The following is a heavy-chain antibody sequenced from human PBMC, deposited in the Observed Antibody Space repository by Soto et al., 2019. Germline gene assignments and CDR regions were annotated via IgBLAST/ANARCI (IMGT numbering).Heavy chain of an antibody. CDR1: GGSISSSNW. V-gene: IGHV4-4*02. Sequence: QVQLQESGPGLVKPSGTLSLTCAVSGGSISSSNWWSWVRQPPGKGLEWIGEIYHSGSTNYNPSLKSRVTTAVDQSXIQXSXKLSSVIAADTAVYYCAREDCSGGSCYSDYYYGMDVWGQGTTVTVSS. CDR3: AREDCSGGSCYSDYYYGMDV. D-gene: IGHD2-15*01. J-gene: IGHJ6*02. CDR2: IYHSGST.